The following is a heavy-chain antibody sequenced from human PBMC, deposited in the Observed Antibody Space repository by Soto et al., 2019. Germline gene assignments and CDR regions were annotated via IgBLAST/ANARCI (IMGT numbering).Heavy chain of an antibody. V-gene: IGHV3-30-3*01. J-gene: IGHJ6*02. CDR1: GFTFSSYA. CDR3: ARVAVEYCYYYGMDV. CDR2: ISYDGSNK. D-gene: IGHD6-19*01. Sequence: QVQLVESGGGVVQPGRSLRLSCAASGFTFSSYAMHWVRQAPGKGLEWVAVISYDGSNKYYADSVKGRFTISRDNSKNTLYLQMNSLRAEDTAVYYCARVAVEYCYYYGMDVWGQGTTVTVSS.